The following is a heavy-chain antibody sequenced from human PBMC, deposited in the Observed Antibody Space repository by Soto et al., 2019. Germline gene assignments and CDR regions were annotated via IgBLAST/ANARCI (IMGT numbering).Heavy chain of an antibody. D-gene: IGHD3-10*01. CDR3: ARGSTGSRKYYYYYMDV. CDR1: GYTFTSYD. V-gene: IGHV1-8*01. CDR2: MNPNSGNT. J-gene: IGHJ6*03. Sequence: ASVKVSCKASGYTFTSYDINWVRQATGQGLEWMGWMNPNSGNTGYAQKFQGRVTMTRNTSISTAYMELSSLRSEDTAVYYCARGSTGSRKYYYYYMDVWGKGTTVTVSS.